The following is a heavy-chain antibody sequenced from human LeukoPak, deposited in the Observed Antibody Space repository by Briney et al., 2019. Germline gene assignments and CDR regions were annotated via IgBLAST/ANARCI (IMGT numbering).Heavy chain of an antibody. CDR3: AKEGVIGAVAGTGYFDY. D-gene: IGHD6-19*01. V-gene: IGHV3-30*18. CDR1: GFTFSSYG. CDR2: ISYDGSNK. Sequence: PGRSLRLSCAASGFTFSSYGMHWVRQAPGKGLEWVAVISYDGSNKYYADSVKGRFTISRDNSKNTLYLQMNSLRAEDTAVYYCAKEGVIGAVAGTGYFDYWGQGTLVTVSS. J-gene: IGHJ4*02.